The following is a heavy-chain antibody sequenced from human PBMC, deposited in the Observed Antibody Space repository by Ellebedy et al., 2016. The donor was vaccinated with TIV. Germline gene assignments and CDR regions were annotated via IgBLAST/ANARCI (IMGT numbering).Heavy chain of an antibody. Sequence: GESLKISCAASGFTFSSYVMHWVRQAPGKGLEWVAIISYDGSNKYYADSVKGRFTISRDNSKNTLYLQMNSLRAEDTAVHYCARSYGDSAMLVWAFDIWGQGTMVTVSS. CDR3: ARSYGDSAMLVWAFDI. CDR2: ISYDGSNK. CDR1: GFTFSSYV. V-gene: IGHV3-30*03. D-gene: IGHD5-18*01. J-gene: IGHJ3*02.